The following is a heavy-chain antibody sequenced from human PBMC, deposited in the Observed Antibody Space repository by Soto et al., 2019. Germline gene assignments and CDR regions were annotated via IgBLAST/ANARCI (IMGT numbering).Heavy chain of an antibody. CDR2: TYYRSKWYN. J-gene: IGHJ6*03. CDR1: GDSVSSNSAA. CDR3: AWQTGTTLSYYMDV. Sequence: SPTLSLTCAISGDSVSSNSAAWNWIRQSPSRGLEWLGRTYYRSKWYNDYAVSVKSRITINPDTSKNQSSLQLNSVTPEDTAVYYCAWQTGTTLSYYMDVWGKGTTVTVSS. V-gene: IGHV6-1*01. D-gene: IGHD1-7*01.